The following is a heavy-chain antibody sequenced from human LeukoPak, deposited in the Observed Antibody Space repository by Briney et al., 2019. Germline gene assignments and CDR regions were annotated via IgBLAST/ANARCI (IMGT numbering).Heavy chain of an antibody. CDR2: NSGST. V-gene: IGHV4-59*01. CDR3: ARVYYSNSYDYWYFDL. J-gene: IGHJ2*01. CDR1: GGSIRSYY. Sequence: SETLSLTCTASGGSIRSYYWSWIRQPPGKGLEWIGYNSGSTNYNPSLKSRVTISVDTSKNQFSLKLSSVTAADTAVYYCARVYYSNSYDYWYFDLWGRGTLVTVSS. D-gene: IGHD6-13*01.